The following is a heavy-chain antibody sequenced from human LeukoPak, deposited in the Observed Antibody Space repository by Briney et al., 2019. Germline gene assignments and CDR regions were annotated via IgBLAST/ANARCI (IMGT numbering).Heavy chain of an antibody. CDR1: GYTFTDYY. V-gene: IGHV1-2*02. CDR3: ARVMGVVHKGGHYMDV. D-gene: IGHD2-21*01. J-gene: IGHJ6*03. Sequence: ASVKVSCKASGYTFTDYYIHWVRQAPGQGLEWMRLINPNSGYTSYAQNFQGRVTMTRDTSISTAYMELSRLRSDDTAVYYCARVMGVVHKGGHYMDVWGKGTTVTVSS. CDR2: INPNSGYT.